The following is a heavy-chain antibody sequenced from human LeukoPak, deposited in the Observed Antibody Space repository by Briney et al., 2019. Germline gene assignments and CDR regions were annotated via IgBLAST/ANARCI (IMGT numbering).Heavy chain of an antibody. J-gene: IGHJ4*02. Sequence: GGSLRLSCAASGFTFSSYGMHWVRQAPGKGLEWVAFMRYDGSNKYYADSVKGRFTISRDNSKNTLYLQMNSLRAEDTAVYYCAKDQLISYYDSSGYVDYWGQGTLVTVSS. CDR3: AKDQLISYYDSSGYVDY. D-gene: IGHD3-22*01. V-gene: IGHV3-30*02. CDR2: MRYDGSNK. CDR1: GFTFSSYG.